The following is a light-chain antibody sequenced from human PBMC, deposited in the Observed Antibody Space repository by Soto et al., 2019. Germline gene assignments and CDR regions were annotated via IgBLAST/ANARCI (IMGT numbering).Light chain of an antibody. CDR2: ELS. CDR1: SRDVGDYNH. J-gene: IGLJ2*01. CDR3: SSYVSNTIVV. Sequence: QSALTQPASVSGSPGQSITISCTGTSRDVGDYNHVSWYQQHPGKAPKLMIYELSHRFSGVSNRFSGSKSGYTASLTISGLQDEDEADYYCSSYVSNTIVVFGGGTKLTVL. V-gene: IGLV2-14*01.